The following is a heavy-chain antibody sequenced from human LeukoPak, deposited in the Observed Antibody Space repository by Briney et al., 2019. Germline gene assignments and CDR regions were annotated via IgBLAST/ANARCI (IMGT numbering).Heavy chain of an antibody. V-gene: IGHV4-4*02. J-gene: IGHJ4*02. D-gene: IGHD5-18*01. CDR3: ARVEHSYEFDY. CDR1: GGSISSSNW. Sequence: SETLSLTCAVSGGSISSSNWWSWVRQPPGKGLEWIGEIYHSGSTNYNPSLKSRDTISVDKSKNQFSLKLSSVTAADTAVYYCARVEHSYEFDYWGQGTLVTVSS. CDR2: IYHSGST.